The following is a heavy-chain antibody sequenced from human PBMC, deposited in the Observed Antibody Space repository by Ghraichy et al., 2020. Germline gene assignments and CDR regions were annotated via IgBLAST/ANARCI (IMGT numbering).Heavy chain of an antibody. CDR1: GGTFSSYV. D-gene: IGHD4-11*01. Sequence: SVKVSCKASGGTFSSYVISWVRQAPGQGLEWMGGIIPSFGTANYAQKFQGRITITADESTSSAYTELSSLRSEDTAVYYCASGQLTVTTWGYYYMDVWGKGTTVTVSS. CDR2: IIPSFGTA. V-gene: IGHV1-69*13. J-gene: IGHJ6*03. CDR3: ASGQLTVTTWGYYYMDV.